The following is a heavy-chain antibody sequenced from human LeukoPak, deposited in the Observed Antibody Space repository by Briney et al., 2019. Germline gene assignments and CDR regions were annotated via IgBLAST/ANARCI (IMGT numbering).Heavy chain of an antibody. CDR2: ISGSGGST. CDR3: AKRGGHYDILTHPFDY. J-gene: IGHJ4*02. CDR1: GFTFSSYA. V-gene: IGHV3-23*01. D-gene: IGHD3-9*01. Sequence: PGGSLRLSCAASGFTFSSYAMSWVRQAPGKGLEWVSAISGSGGSTYYADSVKGRFTISRDNSKNTLYLQMNSLRAEDTAVYYCAKRGGHYDILTHPFDYWGQGTLVTVSS.